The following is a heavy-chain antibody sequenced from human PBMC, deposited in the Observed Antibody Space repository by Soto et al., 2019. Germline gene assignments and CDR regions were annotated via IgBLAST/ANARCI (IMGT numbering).Heavy chain of an antibody. D-gene: IGHD3-9*01. CDR3: VRDETHYDILTGSSLGRAFDI. CDR1: NTSISSSNW. CDR2: IYHTGRT. Sequence: SETLSLTCVITNTSISSSNWWSWVRQAPGKGLEWIGEIYHTGRTNYAPSLKSRVTMSIDKSNNRFSLRLTSLTAADTAVYYCVRDETHYDILTGSSLGRAFDIWGQGTMVTVSS. J-gene: IGHJ3*02. V-gene: IGHV4-4*02.